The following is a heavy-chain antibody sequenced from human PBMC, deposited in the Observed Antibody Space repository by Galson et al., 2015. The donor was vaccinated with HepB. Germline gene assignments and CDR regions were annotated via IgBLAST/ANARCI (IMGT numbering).Heavy chain of an antibody. D-gene: IGHD2-15*01. CDR2: IIPIFGTA. V-gene: IGHV1-69*06. CDR3: ARSALPYGDMGSWFDP. Sequence: SVKVSCKASGGTFSSYAISWVRQAPGQGLEWMGGIIPIFGTANYAQKFQGRVTITADKSTSTAYMELSSLRSEDTAVYYCARSALPYGDMGSWFDPWGQGTLVTVSS. CDR1: GGTFSSYA. J-gene: IGHJ5*02.